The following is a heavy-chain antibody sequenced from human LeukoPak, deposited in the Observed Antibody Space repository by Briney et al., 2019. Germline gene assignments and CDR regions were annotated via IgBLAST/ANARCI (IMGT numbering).Heavy chain of an antibody. Sequence: GGSLRLSCAASGFTVSSNYMSWVRQAPGKGLEWVGFIRSKAYGGTTEYAASVKGRFTISRDDSKSIAYLQMNSLKTEDTAVYYCTRDGIWFGELFSYYFDYWGQGTLVTVSS. CDR2: IRSKAYGGTT. J-gene: IGHJ4*02. V-gene: IGHV3-49*04. CDR1: GFTVSSNY. D-gene: IGHD3-10*01. CDR3: TRDGIWFGELFSYYFDY.